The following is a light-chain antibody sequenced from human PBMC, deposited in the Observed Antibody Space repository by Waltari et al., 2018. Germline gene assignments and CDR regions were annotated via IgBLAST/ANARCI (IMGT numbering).Light chain of an antibody. Sequence: QSALTQPASVSGSPGQSITISCTGTSSDVGGYNYVSWYQQHPGKAPKLMIYEVSNRPSGVFNRFSCSKSGNTASLTISGLQAEDEADYYCSSYTSSSTPLYVFGTGTKVTVL. CDR2: EVS. CDR3: SSYTSSSTPLYV. J-gene: IGLJ1*01. CDR1: SSDVGGYNY. V-gene: IGLV2-14*01.